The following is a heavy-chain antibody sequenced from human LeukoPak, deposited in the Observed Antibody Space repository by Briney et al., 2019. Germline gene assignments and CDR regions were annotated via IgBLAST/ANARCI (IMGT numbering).Heavy chain of an antibody. V-gene: IGHV4-4*07. CDR3: ARDRVEIVAYFDY. D-gene: IGHD3-22*01. CDR1: GGSLSSYY. CDR2: IYTSGST. Sequence: PSETLSLTCTVSGGSLSSYYWSWLRQPAGKGLEWIGRIYTSGSTNYNPSLKSRVTMSVDTSKNQFSLKLSSVTAADTAVYYCARDRVEIVAYFDYWGQGTLVTVSS. J-gene: IGHJ4*02.